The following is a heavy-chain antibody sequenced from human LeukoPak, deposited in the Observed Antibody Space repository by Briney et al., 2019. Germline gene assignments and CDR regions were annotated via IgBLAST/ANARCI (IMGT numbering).Heavy chain of an antibody. CDR3: ARGRRVLQGNSWFDP. V-gene: IGHV3-48*03. CDR1: GFTFSSYE. J-gene: IGHJ5*02. Sequence: GGSLRLSCAASGFTFSSYEMTWVRQAPGKGLEWVSYISSSGSTIYYADSVKGRVTISRANAKNSLYLQMNSLRAEDTAIYYCARGRRVLQGNSWFDPWGQGTLVTVSS. D-gene: IGHD4/OR15-4a*01. CDR2: ISSSGSTI.